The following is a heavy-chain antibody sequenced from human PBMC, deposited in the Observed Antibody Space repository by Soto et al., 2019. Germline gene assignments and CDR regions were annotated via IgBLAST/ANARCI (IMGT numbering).Heavy chain of an antibody. Sequence: SQTLSLTCAISGDSVSSTSTAWSWIRQSPSRGLEWLGRTYYRSNWYFDYAVSVKSRITINPDTSRNQFSLQLNSVTPDDTAVYYCARGSYYSGWVWGQGTPVTVYS. CDR1: GDSVSSTSTA. J-gene: IGHJ4*02. V-gene: IGHV6-1*01. D-gene: IGHD6-19*01. CDR2: TYYRSNWYF. CDR3: ARGSYYSGWV.